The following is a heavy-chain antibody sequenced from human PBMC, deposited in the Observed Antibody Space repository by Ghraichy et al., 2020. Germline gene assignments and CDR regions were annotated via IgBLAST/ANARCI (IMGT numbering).Heavy chain of an antibody. CDR1: GGSISSGGYY. CDR2: IYYSGST. CDR3: ARVDGVPAAIDY. D-gene: IGHD2-2*01. Sequence: SETLSLTCTVSGGSISSGGYYWSWIRQHPGKGLEWIGYIYYSGSTYYNPSLKSRVTISVDTSKNQFSLKLSSVTAADTAVYYCARVDGVPAAIDYWGQGTLVTVSS. J-gene: IGHJ4*02. V-gene: IGHV4-31*03.